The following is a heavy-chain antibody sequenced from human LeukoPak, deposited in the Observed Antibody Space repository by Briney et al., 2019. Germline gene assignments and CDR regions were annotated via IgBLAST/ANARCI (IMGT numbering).Heavy chain of an antibody. CDR1: GYSFTNYW. CDR2: IYPGDSDT. J-gene: IGHJ3*02. D-gene: IGHD6-13*01. Sequence: GESLKISCKASGYSFTNYWIGWVRQMPGKGLEWMGIIYPGDSDTRYTPSFQGQVTISADKSISTASLQWGSLKASDTAMYYCARAHRLAAAGSGHAFDIWGQGTMVIVSS. CDR3: ARAHRLAAAGSGHAFDI. V-gene: IGHV5-51*01.